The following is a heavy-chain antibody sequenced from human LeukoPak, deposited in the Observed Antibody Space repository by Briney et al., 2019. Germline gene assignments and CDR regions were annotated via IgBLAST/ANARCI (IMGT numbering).Heavy chain of an antibody. CDR2: IIPSGGSP. J-gene: IGHJ6*03. Sequence: GGSLRLSCEASGFTFSDYGVNWVRQAPGKGLGWVSGIIPSGGSPYYADSVKGRFTVSRDNSKNTLYLQMNSLTAEDTAIYYCAKNADRGAFCRGGGCYPYYYYYMDVWGTGTTVTISS. CDR3: AKNADRGAFCRGGGCYPYYYYYMDV. V-gene: IGHV3-23*01. D-gene: IGHD2-15*01. CDR1: GFTFSDYG.